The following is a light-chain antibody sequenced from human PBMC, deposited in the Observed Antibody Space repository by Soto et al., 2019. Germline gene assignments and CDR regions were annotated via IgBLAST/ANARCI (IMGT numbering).Light chain of an antibody. V-gene: IGKV3-20*01. Sequence: EIVLTQSPGTVSLSPGERATLSCRASQSVGSRWLAWYQQKPGQAPRVLIYGGSNRATGIPDRFSGSGAGTDFTLTISRLEPEDFAVDYCQQYYSSRTVGQGPKVEMK. CDR3: QQYYSSRT. CDR2: GGS. J-gene: IGKJ1*01. CDR1: QSVGSRW.